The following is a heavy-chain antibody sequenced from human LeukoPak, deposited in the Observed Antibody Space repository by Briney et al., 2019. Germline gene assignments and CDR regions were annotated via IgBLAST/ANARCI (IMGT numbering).Heavy chain of an antibody. CDR3: ARGRTYSGSLSFDY. Sequence: SETLSLTCTVSGGSISSYYWSWIRQPAGKGLEWIGRIYTSGSTNYNPSLKSRVTMSVDTSKNQFSLKLSSVTAADTAVYYCARGRTYSGSLSFDYWGQGTLVTVSS. CDR1: GGSISSYY. CDR2: IYTSGST. D-gene: IGHD1-26*01. V-gene: IGHV4-4*07. J-gene: IGHJ4*02.